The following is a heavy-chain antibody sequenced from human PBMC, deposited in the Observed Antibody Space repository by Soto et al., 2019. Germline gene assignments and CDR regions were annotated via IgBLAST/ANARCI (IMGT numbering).Heavy chain of an antibody. CDR2: IMPIFRTA. D-gene: IGHD3-10*01. J-gene: IGHJ6*02. Sequence: QVQVVQSGAEVKKPGSSVKVSCKTSGGTFSTSAISWVRQDHGQGLAWIGGIMPIFRTADYEQRFQDRVTITANDSAIRQYVKLQSLPSEETAIYYCEREKVGAKLGGKYYSIMDVWGQGATVTV. CDR3: EREKVGAKLGGKYYSIMDV. V-gene: IGHV1-69*12. CDR1: GGTFSTSA.